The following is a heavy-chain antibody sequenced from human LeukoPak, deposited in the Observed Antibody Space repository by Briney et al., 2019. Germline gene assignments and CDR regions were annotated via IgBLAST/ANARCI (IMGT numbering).Heavy chain of an antibody. V-gene: IGHV4-39*01. Sequence: SETLSLTCTVSGGSISSSSYYWGWIRQPPGKGLEWIGSIYYSGSTYYNPSLKSRVTISVDTSKNQFSLKLSSVTAADTAVYYCARGYSSAFIDYWGQGTLVTVSS. CDR3: ARGYSSAFIDY. J-gene: IGHJ4*02. CDR1: GGSISSSSYY. D-gene: IGHD6-19*01. CDR2: IYYSGST.